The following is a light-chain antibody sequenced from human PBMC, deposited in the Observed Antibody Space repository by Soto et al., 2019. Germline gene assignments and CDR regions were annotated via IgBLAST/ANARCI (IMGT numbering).Light chain of an antibody. V-gene: IGLV2-18*02. CDR2: EVS. CDR3: SSFTSSSTYV. Sequence: QSVLTQPPSVSGSPGQSVTISCTGTSSDVGSYSRVSWYQQPPGTAPKVIIHEVSNRPSGVPDRFSGSKSGNTASLTISGLQAEDEADYYCSSFTSSSTYVFGTGTKVTVL. J-gene: IGLJ1*01. CDR1: SSDVGSYSR.